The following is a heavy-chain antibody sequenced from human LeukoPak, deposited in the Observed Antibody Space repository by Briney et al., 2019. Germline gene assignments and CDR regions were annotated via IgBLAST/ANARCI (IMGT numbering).Heavy chain of an antibody. Sequence: PGGSLRLSCAASGFTFSSYAMSWVRQAPGKGLEWVSDISGSGGSTYYADSVKGRFTISRDNSKNTLYLQMNSLRAEDTAVYYCAKENRRSYYYDSSGYYPFDYWGQGTLVTVSS. J-gene: IGHJ4*02. CDR2: ISGSGGST. CDR3: AKENRRSYYYDSSGYYPFDY. V-gene: IGHV3-23*01. D-gene: IGHD3-22*01. CDR1: GFTFSSYA.